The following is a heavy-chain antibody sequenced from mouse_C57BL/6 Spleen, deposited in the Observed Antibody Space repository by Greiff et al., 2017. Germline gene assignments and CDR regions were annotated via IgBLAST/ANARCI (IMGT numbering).Heavy chain of an antibody. J-gene: IGHJ3*01. D-gene: IGHD3-2*02. Sequence: VQLQQPGAELVKPGASVTLSCKASGYTFTSYWMQWVKQRPGQGLEWIGAIDPTDSYTNNNQKFKGKATVTVDTSSSTAYMHLNSLTSEDSAVYYCTGSAHAAFAYWGQGTLVTVAA. CDR1: GYTFTSYW. CDR3: TGSAHAAFAY. V-gene: IGHV1-50*01. CDR2: IDPTDSYT.